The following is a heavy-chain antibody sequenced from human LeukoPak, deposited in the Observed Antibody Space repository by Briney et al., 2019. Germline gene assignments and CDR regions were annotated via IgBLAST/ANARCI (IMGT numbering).Heavy chain of an antibody. Sequence: PGGSLRLSCAASGFTFSSYGMHWVRQAPGKGLEWVAVIWYDGSNKYYADSVKGRFTISRDNSKNTLYLQMNSLRAEDTAVYYCAREGGEGDRLKAAGRNYYGMDVWGQGTTVTVSS. CDR3: AREGGEGDRLKAAGRNYYGMDV. J-gene: IGHJ6*02. D-gene: IGHD6-13*01. V-gene: IGHV3-33*01. CDR2: IWYDGSNK. CDR1: GFTFSSYG.